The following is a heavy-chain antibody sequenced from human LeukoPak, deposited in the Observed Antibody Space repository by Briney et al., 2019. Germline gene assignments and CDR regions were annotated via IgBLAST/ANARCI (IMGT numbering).Heavy chain of an antibody. CDR1: GYTFTGYY. D-gene: IGHD1-7*01. V-gene: IGHV1-2*02. CDR2: INPNSGGT. J-gene: IGHJ6*02. Sequence: ASVKVSCKASGYTFTGYYMHWVRQAPGQGLEWMGWINPNSGGTNYAQKFQGRVTMTRGTSISTAYMELSRLRSDDTAVYYCARGGRTLELMDHYYYGMDVWGQGTTVTVSS. CDR3: ARGGRTLELMDHYYYGMDV.